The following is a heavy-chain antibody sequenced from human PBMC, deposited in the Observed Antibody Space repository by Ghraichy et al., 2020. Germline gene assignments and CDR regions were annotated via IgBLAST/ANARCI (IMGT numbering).Heavy chain of an antibody. CDR3: AREALAGRTMRYFDL. V-gene: IGHV3-74*01. Sequence: GGSLRLSCAASGFTFSTYWMHWVRQAPGKGLVWVSRVNSDGSTINYADSVKGRFTISRDNAKNTLYLQVNSLRDEDTAVYYCAREALAGRTMRYFDLWGRGTLVTVSS. D-gene: IGHD6-19*01. CDR1: GFTFSTYW. J-gene: IGHJ2*01. CDR2: VNSDGSTI.